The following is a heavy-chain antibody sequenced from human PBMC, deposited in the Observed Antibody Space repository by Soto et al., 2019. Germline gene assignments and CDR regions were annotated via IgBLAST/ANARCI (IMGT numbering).Heavy chain of an antibody. CDR1: GYTFTSYA. J-gene: IGHJ6*02. CDR2: INAGNGNT. V-gene: IGHV1-3*01. CDR3: ARELELRNYYYGMDV. D-gene: IGHD1-7*01. Sequence: ASVKVSCKASGYTFTSYAMHWVRQAPGQRLEWMGWINAGNGNTKYSQKFQGRVTITRDTSASTAYMELSSLRSEDTAVYYCARELELRNYYYGMDVWGQGTTVTVSS.